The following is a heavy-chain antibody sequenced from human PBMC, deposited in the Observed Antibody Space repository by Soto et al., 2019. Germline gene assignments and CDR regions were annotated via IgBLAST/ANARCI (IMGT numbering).Heavy chain of an antibody. Sequence: TLSLTCAVSGYSISSGYYWGWIRQPPGKGLEWIGSIYHSGSTYYNPSLKSRVTISVDTSKNQFSLKLSSVTAADTAVYYCARDQAQNWNDPRYYYGMDVWGQGTTVTVSS. V-gene: IGHV4-38-2*02. J-gene: IGHJ6*02. CDR3: ARDQAQNWNDPRYYYGMDV. CDR2: IYHSGST. D-gene: IGHD1-1*01. CDR1: GYSISSGYY.